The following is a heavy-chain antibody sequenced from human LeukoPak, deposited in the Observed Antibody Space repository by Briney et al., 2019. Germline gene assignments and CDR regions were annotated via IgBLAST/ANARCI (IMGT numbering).Heavy chain of an antibody. D-gene: IGHD4-23*01. J-gene: IGHJ4*02. V-gene: IGHV4-34*01. Sequence: SETLSLTCAVHGGPFSGYYWSWIRHPPGKGREWIVEINHSGSTNYNPSLKSPVTISVDTSKNQFSLKLSSVTAADTALYYCARGLLVDYGGNSLTLDYWGQGTLVTVSS. CDR1: GGPFSGYY. CDR3: ARGLLVDYGGNSLTLDY. CDR2: INHSGST.